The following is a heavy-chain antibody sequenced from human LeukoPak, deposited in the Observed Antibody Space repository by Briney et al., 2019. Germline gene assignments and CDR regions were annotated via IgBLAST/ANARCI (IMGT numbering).Heavy chain of an antibody. D-gene: IGHD3-22*01. CDR3: AKFGNYDSSGYHDY. Sequence: PGGSLRLSCAASGFTFSSYGMHWVRQALGKGLEWVAVISYDGSNKYYADSVRGRFTISRDNSKNTLYLQMNSLRAEDTAVYYCAKFGNYDSSGYHDYWGQGTLVTVSS. J-gene: IGHJ4*02. CDR1: GFTFSSYG. CDR2: ISYDGSNK. V-gene: IGHV3-30*18.